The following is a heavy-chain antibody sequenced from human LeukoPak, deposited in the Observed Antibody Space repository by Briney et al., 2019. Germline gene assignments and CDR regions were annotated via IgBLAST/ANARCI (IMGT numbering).Heavy chain of an antibody. J-gene: IGHJ5*02. CDR2: IWYDGSNK. Sequence: GGSLRLSCAASGFTFSSYGMHWVRQAPGKGLEWVALIWYDGSNKSHADSVKGQFTISRDNSKNTLYLQMNSLRVEDTAVYYCARDTATTGTWFDPWGQGTLVTVSS. V-gene: IGHV3-33*01. CDR1: GFTFSSYG. CDR3: ARDTATTGTWFDP. D-gene: IGHD6-13*01.